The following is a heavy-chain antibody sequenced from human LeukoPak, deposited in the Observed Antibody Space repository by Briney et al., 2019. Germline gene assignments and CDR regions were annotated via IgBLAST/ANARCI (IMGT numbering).Heavy chain of an antibody. D-gene: IGHD6-13*01. V-gene: IGHV1-2*02. CDR1: GYTFTRYY. CDR3: ARDIAAAGRGYYFDY. J-gene: IGHJ4*02. CDR2: INPNSGGT. Sequence: GASVKVSCKTSGYTFTRYYMQWVRQAPGQGLEWMGWINPNSGGTNYAQKFQGRVTMTRDTSISTAYMELSRLRSDDTAVYYCARDIAAAGRGYYFDYWGQGTLVTVSS.